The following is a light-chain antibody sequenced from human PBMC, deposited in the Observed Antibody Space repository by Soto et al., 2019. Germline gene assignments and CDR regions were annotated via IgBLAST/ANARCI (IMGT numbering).Light chain of an antibody. CDR2: LGS. CDR3: MQALHAPWT. Sequence: DIVMTQSPLSLPVTPGEPASISCRSSQSLLHSNGYNYLDWYLQKPGQSPQVLISLGSNRAAGVPDRFSGSGAGADFTLKISRVVTDDVGGYYCMQALHAPWTFGQGTKVEIK. J-gene: IGKJ1*01. CDR1: QSLLHSNGYNY. V-gene: IGKV2-28*01.